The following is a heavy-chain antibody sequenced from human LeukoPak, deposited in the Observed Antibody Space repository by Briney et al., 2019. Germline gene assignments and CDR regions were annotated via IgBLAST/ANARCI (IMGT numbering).Heavy chain of an antibody. D-gene: IGHD2/OR15-2a*01. CDR3: ARDPLYESGPPADY. Sequence: GASLKVACQASGYTLTGYYMHWVRQAPGQGLEWMGWINPNSGGTNYAQKFQGRVTMTRDTSISTAYMELSRLRSDDTAVYYCARDPLYESGPPADYWGQGTLVTVSS. V-gene: IGHV1-2*02. CDR2: INPNSGGT. CDR1: GYTLTGYY. J-gene: IGHJ4*02.